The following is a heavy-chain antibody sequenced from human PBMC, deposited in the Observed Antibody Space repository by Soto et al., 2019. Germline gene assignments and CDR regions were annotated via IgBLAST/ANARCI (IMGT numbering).Heavy chain of an antibody. V-gene: IGHV4-34*01. J-gene: IGHJ5*02. D-gene: IGHD2-2*01. CDR3: ARGIGYCSSTSCPGGWFDP. Sequence: ETLSLTCAVYGGSFSGYYWSWIRQPPGKGLEWIGEINHSGSTNYNPSLKSRVTISVDTSKNQFSLKLSSVTAADTAVYYCARGIGYCSSTSCPGGWFDPWGREPWSPSPQ. CDR2: INHSGST. CDR1: GGSFSGYY.